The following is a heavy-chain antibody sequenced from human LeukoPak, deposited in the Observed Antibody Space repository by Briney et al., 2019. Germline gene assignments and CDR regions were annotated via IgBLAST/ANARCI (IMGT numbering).Heavy chain of an antibody. CDR2: IFYSGIT. CDR3: ARDSGSYPHWFAP. Sequence: SETLSLTCTVSGGSISSYYWNWIRQPPGKGLEWIGYIFYSGITNYNPPLKSRVTISVDTSKKQSSLKLTSVTAADTAVYYCARDSGSYPHWFAPWGQGTLVTVSS. D-gene: IGHD1-26*01. CDR1: GGSISSYY. V-gene: IGHV4-59*01. J-gene: IGHJ5*02.